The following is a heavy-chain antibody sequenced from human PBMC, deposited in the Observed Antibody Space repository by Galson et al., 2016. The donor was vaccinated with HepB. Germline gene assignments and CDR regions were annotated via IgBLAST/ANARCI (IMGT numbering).Heavy chain of an antibody. CDR2: ITASAGST. D-gene: IGHD3-9*01. CDR1: RFSFSNYA. J-gene: IGHJ5*01. Sequence: SLRLSCAASRFSFSNYAMSWVRQAPGQGLALVSTITASAGSTYYTDSVKGRFTIARDKSKNPLYLQMDGLTAEDTAVYYCAKDGYFDWPLGKTDSWGQGTPVTVSS. V-gene: IGHV3-23*01. CDR3: AKDGYFDWPLGKTDS.